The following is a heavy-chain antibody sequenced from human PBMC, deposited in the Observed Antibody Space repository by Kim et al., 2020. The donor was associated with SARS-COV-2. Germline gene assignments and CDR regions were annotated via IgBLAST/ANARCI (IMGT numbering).Heavy chain of an antibody. J-gene: IGHJ4*02. CDR3: AREATIFGVVRGFDY. D-gene: IGHD3-3*01. Sequence: QKFQGRVTITADESTSTAYMELSSLGSEDTAVYYCAREATIFGVVRGFDYWGQGTLVTVSS. V-gene: IGHV1-69*01.